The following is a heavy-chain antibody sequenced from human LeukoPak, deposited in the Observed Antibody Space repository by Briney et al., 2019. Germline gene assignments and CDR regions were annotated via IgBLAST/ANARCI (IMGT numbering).Heavy chain of an antibody. CDR1: GFTFSSYS. D-gene: IGHD1-26*01. J-gene: IGHJ4*02. Sequence: GGSLRLSCAASGFTFSSYSMNWVRQAPGKGLEWVSSISSSSSYIYYADSVKGRFTISRDNAKNSLYLQMNSLRAEDTAVYYCASNMYSENYYLYPFWGQGTLVTVSS. V-gene: IGHV3-21*01. CDR3: ASNMYSENYYLYPF. CDR2: ISSSSSYI.